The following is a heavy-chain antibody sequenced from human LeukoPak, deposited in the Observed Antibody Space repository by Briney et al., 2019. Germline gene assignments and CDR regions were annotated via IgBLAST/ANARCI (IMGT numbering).Heavy chain of an antibody. CDR2: ISSSGLYI. CDR3: AREERDGYNYYWYFYL. Sequence: PGWSLRLSCEVSGFTSSTYTMNWVRQAAGKGLEWVSSISSSGLYIYYADSVKGQFTISRDNAKTSLYLQMSSLRAEDTAVYYCAREERDGYNYYWYFYLWGQGTLVTASS. V-gene: IGHV3-21*01. D-gene: IGHD5-24*01. CDR1: GFTSSTYT. J-gene: IGHJ2*01.